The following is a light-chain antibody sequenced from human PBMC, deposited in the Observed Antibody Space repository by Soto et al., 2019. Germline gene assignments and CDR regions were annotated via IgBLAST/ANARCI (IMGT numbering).Light chain of an antibody. CDR2: EGT. Sequence: QSVLTQPASVSGSPGQSITISCTGTSSDVGTYNLVSWYQQHPGKAPKLRVYEGTNRPSGVSNRFSGSKSGNTASLTISGLQAEDEADYYCCSYVGSSTYVFGTGTKVTVL. V-gene: IGLV2-23*01. CDR3: CSYVGSSTYV. J-gene: IGLJ1*01. CDR1: SSDVGTYNL.